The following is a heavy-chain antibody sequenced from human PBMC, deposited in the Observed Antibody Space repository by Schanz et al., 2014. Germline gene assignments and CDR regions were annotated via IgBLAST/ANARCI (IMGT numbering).Heavy chain of an antibody. CDR1: GFTLSSYA. CDR2: IWNNGVTK. V-gene: IGHV3-33*08. Sequence: VQLVESGGYLVQPGGSLRLSCAAYGFTLSSYAMHWVRQAPGKGLEWVAVIWNNGVTKYYADSVRGRFTISRDRFQNTLYLRMSSLRAEDTAVYYCARPRFDYGEVDYWGQGTLVTVSS. J-gene: IGHJ4*02. CDR3: ARPRFDYGEVDY. D-gene: IGHD4-17*01.